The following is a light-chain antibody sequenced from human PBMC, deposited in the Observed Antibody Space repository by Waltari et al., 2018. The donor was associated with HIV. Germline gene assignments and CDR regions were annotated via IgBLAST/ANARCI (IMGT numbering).Light chain of an antibody. Sequence: DIQMTQSPSTLSASVGDRVTITCRASENIRSLLAWYQQRPGKAPKVLIYEVSSLESGVPTRFSGSGYGTEFTLTINTLQPDDFATYYCQQYHNYPITFGQGTRLDLK. J-gene: IGKJ5*01. CDR3: QQYHNYPIT. V-gene: IGKV1-5*03. CDR2: EVS. CDR1: ENIRSL.